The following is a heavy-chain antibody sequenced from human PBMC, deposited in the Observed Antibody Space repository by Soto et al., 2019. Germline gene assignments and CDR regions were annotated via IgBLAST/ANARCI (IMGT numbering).Heavy chain of an antibody. D-gene: IGHD1-26*01. CDR3: ASHTPELPDYDY. CDR1: GFTFSDYY. Sequence: GGSLRLSCAASGFTFSDYYMSWIRQAPGKGLEWVSYISSSSSYTNYADSVKGRFTISRDNAKNSLYLQMNSLRAEVTAVYYCASHTPELPDYDYWGQGTLVTVSS. J-gene: IGHJ4*02. CDR2: ISSSSSYT. V-gene: IGHV3-11*03.